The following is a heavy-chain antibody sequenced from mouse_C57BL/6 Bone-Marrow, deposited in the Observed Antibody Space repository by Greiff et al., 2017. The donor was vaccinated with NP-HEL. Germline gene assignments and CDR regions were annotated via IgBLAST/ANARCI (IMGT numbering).Heavy chain of an antibody. CDR1: GYSFTSYY. J-gene: IGHJ2*01. D-gene: IGHD1-1*01. V-gene: IGHV1-66*01. CDR2: IYPGSGNT. CDR3: ARRDYGGYFDY. Sequence: VQGVESGPELVKPGASVKISCKASGYSFTSYYIHWVKQRPGQGLEWIGWIYPGSGNTKYNEKFKGKATLTADTSSSTAYMQLSSLTSEDSAVYYCARRDYGGYFDYWGQGTTLTVSS.